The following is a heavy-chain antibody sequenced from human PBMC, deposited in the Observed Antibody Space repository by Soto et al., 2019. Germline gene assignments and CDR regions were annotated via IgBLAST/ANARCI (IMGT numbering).Heavy chain of an antibody. CDR1: GYTFTTYD. J-gene: IGHJ4*02. D-gene: IGHD3-22*01. Sequence: QVQLVQSGAEVKTPGASVKVSCKASGYTFTTYDMHWVRQAPGQGLEWMGMINPRSGITSYAQKFQARVTMTRDTSTSKVYMELSSLKSEDTAVYFCARWLDTWDYWGQGTLVTVSS. CDR3: ARWLDTWDY. V-gene: IGHV1-46*01. CDR2: INPRSGIT.